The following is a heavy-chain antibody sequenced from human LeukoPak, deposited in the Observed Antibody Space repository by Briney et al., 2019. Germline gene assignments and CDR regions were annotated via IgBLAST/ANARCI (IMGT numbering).Heavy chain of an antibody. CDR1: GGSISSYY. CDR2: IYYSGST. J-gene: IGHJ4*02. V-gene: IGHV4-59*12. Sequence: SETLSLTCTVSGGSISSYYWSWIRQPPGKGLEWNGYIYYSGSTNYNPSLKSRVTISVDTSKNQFSLKLSSVTAADTAVYYCASNGDYYFDYWGQGTLVTVSS. CDR3: ASNGDYYFDY. D-gene: IGHD4-17*01.